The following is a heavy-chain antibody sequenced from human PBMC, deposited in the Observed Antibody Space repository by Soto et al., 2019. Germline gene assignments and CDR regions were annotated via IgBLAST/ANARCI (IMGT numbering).Heavy chain of an antibody. Sequence: GGSLRLSCAASGFTFSSYAMSWVRQAPGKGLEWVSAISGSGGSTYYADSVKGRFTISRDNSKNPLYLQMNSLRAEDTAVYYCAKEIRFLEWLRVLDYDYGMDVWGQGTTVTVSS. CDR3: AKEIRFLEWLRVLDYDYGMDV. CDR2: ISGSGGST. V-gene: IGHV3-23*01. D-gene: IGHD3-3*01. J-gene: IGHJ6*02. CDR1: GFTFSSYA.